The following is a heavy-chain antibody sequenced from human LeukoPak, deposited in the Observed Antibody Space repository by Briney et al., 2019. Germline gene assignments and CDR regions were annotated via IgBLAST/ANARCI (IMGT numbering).Heavy chain of an antibody. CDR1: GGSFSGYY. V-gene: IGHV4-34*01. CDR2: INHSGST. J-gene: IGHJ6*02. Sequence: SETLSLTCAVYGGSFSGYYWSWIRQPPGKGLEWIGEINHSGSTNYNPSLKSRVTISVDTSKNQFSLKLSSVTAADTAVYYCARDMVVAATSVRGYYYYGIDVWGQGTTVTVSS. D-gene: IGHD2-15*01. CDR3: ARDMVVAATSVRGYYYYGIDV.